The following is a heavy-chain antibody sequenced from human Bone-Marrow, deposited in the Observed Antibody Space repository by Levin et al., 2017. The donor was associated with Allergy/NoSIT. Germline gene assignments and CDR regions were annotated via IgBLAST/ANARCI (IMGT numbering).Heavy chain of an antibody. D-gene: IGHD6-13*01. CDR1: GNTFSDTGYY. Sequence: PVASVKVSCKASGNTFSDTGYYLHWLRQGPRQGLEWMGWINPTSGGIKYAQKSQGRVTMTRDTSITTAYMELSSLRPDDTAIYYCAINKAGSSFDYWGQGTLVTVSS. V-gene: IGHV1-2*02. J-gene: IGHJ4*02. CDR3: AINKAGSSFDY. CDR2: INPTSGGI.